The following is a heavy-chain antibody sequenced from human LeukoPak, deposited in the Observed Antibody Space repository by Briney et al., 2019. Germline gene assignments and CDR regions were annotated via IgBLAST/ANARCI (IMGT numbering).Heavy chain of an antibody. CDR2: IYYSGST. J-gene: IGHJ3*02. CDR1: GGSISSSSYY. V-gene: IGHV4-39*01. CDR3: ARPDAGGVAAFDAFDI. Sequence: SETLFLTCTVSGGSISSSSYYWGWIRQPPGKGLEWIGSIYYSGSTYYNPSLKSRVTISVDTSKNQFSLKLSSVTAADTAVYYCARPDAGGVAAFDAFDIWGQGTMVTVSS. D-gene: IGHD3-16*01.